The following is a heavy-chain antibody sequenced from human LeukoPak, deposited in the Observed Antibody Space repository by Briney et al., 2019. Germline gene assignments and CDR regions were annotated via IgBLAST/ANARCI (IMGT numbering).Heavy chain of an antibody. CDR1: GYTFTSYG. J-gene: IGHJ3*02. V-gene: IGHV1-18*01. Sequence: ASVKVSCKASGYTFTSYGISWVRQAPGQGLEWMGWISAYNGNTNYAQKFQGRVTMTRDTSISTAYTELSRLRSDDTAVYYCARGNVDTALADAFDIWGPGTMVTVSS. CDR2: ISAYNGNT. CDR3: ARGNVDTALADAFDI. D-gene: IGHD5-18*01.